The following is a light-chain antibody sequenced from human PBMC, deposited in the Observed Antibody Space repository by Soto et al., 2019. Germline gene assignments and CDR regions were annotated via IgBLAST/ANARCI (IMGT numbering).Light chain of an antibody. CDR2: DDD. V-gene: IGLV1-51*01. J-gene: IGLJ1*01. CDR3: GSWDSSLSDYV. Sequence: QSVLTQPPSVSAAPGQRVTISCSGSSSNTGGNSVSWYQQLPGTAPKLLIYDDDKRPSGIPDRFSGSKSGTSATLGITGFQTGDEADYYCGSWDSSLSDYVFGTGTKVTV. CDR1: SSNTGGNS.